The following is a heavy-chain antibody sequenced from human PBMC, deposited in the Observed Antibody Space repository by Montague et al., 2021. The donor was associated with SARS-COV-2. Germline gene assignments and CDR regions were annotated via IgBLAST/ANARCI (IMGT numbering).Heavy chain of an antibody. V-gene: IGHV4-39*07. D-gene: IGHD4-11*01. Sequence: SETLSLTCTFSGGSIGTIVNFWGWIRQPPGKGLEWIGSISYTGSTYHNPSLKSRVTMSVDTSKNQFSLKLNSVTAADTVVYYCARSGDPGTTVTYLYWGQGTLVTVSS. CDR3: ARSGDPGTTVTYLY. CDR1: GGSIGTIVNF. CDR2: ISYTGST. J-gene: IGHJ4*02.